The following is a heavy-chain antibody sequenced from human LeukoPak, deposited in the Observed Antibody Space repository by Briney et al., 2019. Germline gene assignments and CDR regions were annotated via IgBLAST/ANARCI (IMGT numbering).Heavy chain of an antibody. CDR3: ARRRIAAAAYFDY. CDR1: GGSISSYY. CDR2: IYYSGST. V-gene: IGHV4-59*05. Sequence: PSETLSLTCTVSGGSISSYYWSWIRQPPGKGLEWIGSIYYSGSTYYNPSLKSRVTISVDTSKNQFSLKLSSVTAADTAVYYCARRRIAAAAYFDYWGQGTLVTVSS. D-gene: IGHD6-13*01. J-gene: IGHJ4*02.